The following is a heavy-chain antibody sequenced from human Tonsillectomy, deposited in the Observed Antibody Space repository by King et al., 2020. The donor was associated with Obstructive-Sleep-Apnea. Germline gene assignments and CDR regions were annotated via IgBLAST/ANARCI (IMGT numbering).Heavy chain of an antibody. V-gene: IGHV3-48*04. CDR3: ARGVFGPDNYYYGMDV. J-gene: IGHJ6*02. CDR2: ISSSTGTI. CDR1: GFTFNDYS. D-gene: IGHD3-10*01. Sequence: VQLVESGGGLVQPGGSLRLSCAASGFTFNDYSMNWVRQAPGKGLEWVSYISSSTGTIYYADSVKGRFTISRDNAKSSLYLQMRSLRAEDTAVYFCARGVFGPDNYYYGMDVWGQGTTVTVSS.